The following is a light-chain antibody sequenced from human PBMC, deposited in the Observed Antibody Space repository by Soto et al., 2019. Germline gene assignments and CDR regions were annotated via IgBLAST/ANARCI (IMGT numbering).Light chain of an antibody. Sequence: EMVITQSPSTLSVSPGERATLSGRASQSVSSNLAWYQQKPGQAPRLLIYGASTRATGIPARFSGSGSGTEFTLTITSLQSEDFAVYYCQQYKKWPWTFGQGTKVDIK. V-gene: IGKV3-15*01. CDR1: QSVSSN. J-gene: IGKJ1*01. CDR2: GAS. CDR3: QQYKKWPWT.